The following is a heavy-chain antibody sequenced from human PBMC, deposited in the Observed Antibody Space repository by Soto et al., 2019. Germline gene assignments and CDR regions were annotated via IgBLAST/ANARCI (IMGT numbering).Heavy chain of an antibody. D-gene: IGHD2-2*01. CDR3: AGSTSLYDYSMDG. CDR1: GGSISRYY. CDR2: IYYSGST. Sequence: SETLSLTCTVSGGSISRYYWSWIRQPPGKGLEWIGYIYYSGSTNYNPSLKSRVTISVDTSKNQFSLKLSSVTAADTAVYYCAGSTSLYDYSMDGWGKGTTVTVSS. J-gene: IGHJ6*04. V-gene: IGHV4-59*08.